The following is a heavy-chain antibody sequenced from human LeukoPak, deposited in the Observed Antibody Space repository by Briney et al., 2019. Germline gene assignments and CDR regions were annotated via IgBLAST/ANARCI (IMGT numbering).Heavy chain of an antibody. J-gene: IGHJ3*02. CDR1: GFSFSSYA. V-gene: IGHV3-23*01. Sequence: SGGSLRLSCATSGFSFSSYAMTWVRQAPGKGLEWVSGISDGGRRAFYADSVKGRFTISRDNSKNTLYLQMNSLRAEDTALYYCAKDRAGCGGDCGGDSFDIWGQGTMVTVSS. D-gene: IGHD2-21*02. CDR3: AKDRAGCGGDCGGDSFDI. CDR2: ISDGGRRA.